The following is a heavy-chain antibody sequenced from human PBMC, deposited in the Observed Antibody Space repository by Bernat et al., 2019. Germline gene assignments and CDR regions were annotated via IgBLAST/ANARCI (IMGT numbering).Heavy chain of an antibody. Sequence: QVQLVESGGGVVQPGRSLRLPCAASGFTFSSYGIHWVRQAPGKGLGWWAVIWYDGSNKYYADSVKGRFTISRDNSKNTLYLQMNSLRAEDTAVYYCARESSDVDTAMAPLLDSMGFDPWGQGTLVTVSS. V-gene: IGHV3-33*01. J-gene: IGHJ5*02. CDR3: ARESSDVDTAMAPLLDSMGFDP. CDR1: GFTFSSYG. D-gene: IGHD5-18*01. CDR2: IWYDGSNK.